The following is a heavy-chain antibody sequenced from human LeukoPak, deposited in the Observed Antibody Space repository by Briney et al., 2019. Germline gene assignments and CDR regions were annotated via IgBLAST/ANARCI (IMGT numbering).Heavy chain of an antibody. CDR3: ARGDGRDGYKGKLDY. Sequence: SETLSLTCAVYGGSFSGYYWSWIRQPPGKGLEWIGEINHSGSTNYNPSLKSRVTISVDTSKNQFSLKLSSVTAADTAVYYCARGDGRDGYKGKLDYWGQGTLVTVSS. CDR1: GGSFSGYY. CDR2: INHSGST. V-gene: IGHV4-34*01. J-gene: IGHJ4*02. D-gene: IGHD5-24*01.